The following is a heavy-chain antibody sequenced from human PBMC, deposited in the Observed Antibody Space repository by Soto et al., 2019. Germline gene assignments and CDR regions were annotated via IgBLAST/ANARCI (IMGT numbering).Heavy chain of an antibody. D-gene: IGHD3-3*01. CDR3: ARSRDDFWSGYYYFDY. J-gene: IGHJ4*02. CDR2: ISSNGGST. CDR1: GFTFSSYA. V-gene: IGHV3-64*02. Sequence: GGSLRLSCAASGFTFSSYAMHWVRQAPGKGLEYVSAISSNGGSTYYADSVKGRFTISRDNSKNTLYLQMGSLRAEDMAVYYCARSRDDFWSGYYYFDYWGQGTLVTVSS.